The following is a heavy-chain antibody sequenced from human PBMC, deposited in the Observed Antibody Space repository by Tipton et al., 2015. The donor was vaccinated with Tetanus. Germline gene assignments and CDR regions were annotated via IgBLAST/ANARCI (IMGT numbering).Heavy chain of an antibody. Sequence: TLSLTCTVSGGSIRSDNYYWNWIRQPPGKGLEWLAYISNSWSSNSNYPLKSRITVSQDTSKNQFSLRLTSVTAADTAVYYCARANYEFPKKGPFDSWGQGALVIVSS. CDR1: GGSIRSDNYY. J-gene: IGHJ4*02. CDR3: ARANYEFPKKGPFDS. V-gene: IGHV4-61*01. CDR2: ISNSWSS. D-gene: IGHD3-3*01.